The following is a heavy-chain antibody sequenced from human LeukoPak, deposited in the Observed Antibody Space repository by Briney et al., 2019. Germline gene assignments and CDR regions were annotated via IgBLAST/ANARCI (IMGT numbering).Heavy chain of an antibody. D-gene: IGHD4-17*01. J-gene: IGHJ6*03. V-gene: IGHV4-59*08. CDR2: IYYSGST. Sequence: PSETLSLTCTVSGGSISSYYWSWIRQPPGKGLEWIGYIYYSGSTNYNPSLKSRVTISVDTSKNQFSLKLSSVTAADTAVYYCARIRYYYYYMGVWGKGTTVTISS. CDR1: GGSISSYY. CDR3: ARIRYYYYYMGV.